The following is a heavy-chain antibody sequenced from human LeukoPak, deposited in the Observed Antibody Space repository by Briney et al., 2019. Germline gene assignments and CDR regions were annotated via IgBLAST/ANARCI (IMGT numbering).Heavy chain of an antibody. Sequence: PSQTLSLTCTVSGGSISSGDYYWSWIRQPPGKGLEGIGYIYYSGSTYYNPSLTSRVTISVDKSRNQFSLKMSSVTAADTAVYYCARASYYFDSWGQGTLVTVSS. J-gene: IGHJ4*02. CDR3: ARASYYFDS. CDR2: IYYSGST. V-gene: IGHV4-30-4*08. CDR1: GGSISSGDYY.